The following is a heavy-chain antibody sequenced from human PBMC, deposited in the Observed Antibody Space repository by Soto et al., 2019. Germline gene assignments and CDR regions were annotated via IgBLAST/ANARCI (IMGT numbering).Heavy chain of an antibody. CDR1: GGTFSSYA. CDR2: IIPIFGTA. Sequence: QVQLVQSGAEVKKPGSSVKVSCKASGGTFSSYAISWVRQAPGQGLEWMGGIIPIFGTANYAQKFQGRVTITAHESTSTAYMEVSSLRSEDTPVYYFARDERGSSTSCYGGWFDPWGQGTLVTVSP. V-gene: IGHV1-69*01. J-gene: IGHJ5*02. CDR3: ARDERGSSTSCYGGWFDP. D-gene: IGHD2-2*01.